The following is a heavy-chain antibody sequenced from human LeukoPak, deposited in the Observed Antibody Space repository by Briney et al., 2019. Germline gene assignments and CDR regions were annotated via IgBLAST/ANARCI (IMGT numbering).Heavy chain of an antibody. CDR3: ARLQPDDYGDPNWFDP. CDR1: GGSISSGGYY. Sequence: PSETLSLTSTVSGGSISSGGYYWSWIRQHPGKGLECIGYIYYSGSTYYNPSLKSRITILVDTSKNQFSLKLSSVTAADTAVYYCARLQPDDYGDPNWFDPWGQGTLVTVSS. V-gene: IGHV4-31*03. CDR2: IYYSGST. J-gene: IGHJ5*02. D-gene: IGHD4-17*01.